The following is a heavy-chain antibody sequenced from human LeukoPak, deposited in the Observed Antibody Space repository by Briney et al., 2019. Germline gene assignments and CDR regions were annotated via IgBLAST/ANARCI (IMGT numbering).Heavy chain of an antibody. V-gene: IGHV5-51*01. CDR3: ARDTCYYDSSGYWGLPHYYYYGMDV. D-gene: IGHD3-22*01. CDR2: IYPGDSDT. J-gene: IGHJ6*02. CDR1: GYSFTSYW. Sequence: GESLKISCKGSGYSFTSYWIGWVRQMPGKGLEWMGIIYPGDSDTRYSPSFQGQVTISADKSISTAYLQWSSLKASDTAMYYCARDTCYYDSSGYWGLPHYYYYGMDVWGQGTTVTVSS.